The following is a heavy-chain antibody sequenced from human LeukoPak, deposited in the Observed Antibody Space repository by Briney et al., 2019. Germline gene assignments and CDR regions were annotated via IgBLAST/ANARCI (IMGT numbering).Heavy chain of an antibody. CDR3: ARDGRGVSSQYNYFDF. CDR2: IKQDGGEI. V-gene: IGHV3-7*01. Sequence: GGSLRLSCAASGFTFSSYAMSWVRQAPGKGLEWVANIKQDGGEIHYLDSVRGRFTISRDNAKSSLYLQLTSLRAEDTAVYFCARDGRGVSSQYNYFDFRGQGTLVTVSS. CDR1: GFTFSSYA. J-gene: IGHJ4*02. D-gene: IGHD6-13*01.